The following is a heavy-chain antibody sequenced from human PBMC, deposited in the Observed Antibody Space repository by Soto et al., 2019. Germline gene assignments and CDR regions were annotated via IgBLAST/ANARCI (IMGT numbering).Heavy chain of an antibody. J-gene: IGHJ4*02. CDR3: ARGNSRYDSGQCYYFDF. Sequence: SETLSLTCAVYGGSFSGYYWSWIRQPPGKGLEWIGEINHSGSTNYNPSLKSRVTISVDTSKNQFSLKLSSVTAADTAVYYCARGNSRYDSGQCYYFDFWGQGTLVTVSS. CDR2: INHSGST. D-gene: IGHD3-22*01. V-gene: IGHV4-34*01. CDR1: GGSFSGYY.